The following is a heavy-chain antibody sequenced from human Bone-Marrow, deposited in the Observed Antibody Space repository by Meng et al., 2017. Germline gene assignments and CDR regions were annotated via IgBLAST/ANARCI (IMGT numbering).Heavy chain of an antibody. Sequence: VPVVECGGSLVQPCGSLRLSCVASGFKLSSYCMHWVRQAPGKGLVWVSRINIDGSSTIYADSVEGRFTISRDNAKNTLYLQMNSLRVDDTAVYYCAQLGTTDYWGQGALVTVSS. V-gene: IGHV3-74*01. CDR2: INIDGSST. J-gene: IGHJ4*02. D-gene: IGHD6-13*01. CDR1: GFKLSSYC. CDR3: AQLGTTDY.